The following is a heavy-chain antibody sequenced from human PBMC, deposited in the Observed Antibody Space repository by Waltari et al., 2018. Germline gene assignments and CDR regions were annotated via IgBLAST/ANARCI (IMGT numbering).Heavy chain of an antibody. Sequence: QLQLQESGSGLVKPSQTLSLTCAVSGGSISSGGYSWSWIRQPPGKGLEWIGYIYHSGGTDYNPALMSRVTISVDRSKNQFSLKLSSVTAADTSVYYCVRDILGRFDPWGQGTLVTVSS. CDR3: VRDILGRFDP. J-gene: IGHJ5*02. D-gene: IGHD3-16*01. CDR2: IYHSGGT. CDR1: GGSISSGGYS. V-gene: IGHV4-30-2*01.